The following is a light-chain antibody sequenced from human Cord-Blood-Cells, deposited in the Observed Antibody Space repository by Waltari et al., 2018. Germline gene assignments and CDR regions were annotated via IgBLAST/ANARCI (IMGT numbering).Light chain of an antibody. V-gene: IGLV4-69*01. Sequence: QLVLTQSPSASASLGASVKLTCTLSSGHSSYAIAWHQQQPEKGPRYLIKLNSDGSHSKGDGIPDRFSVASSGAERYLTISSLQSEDEADYYCQTWGTGIWVFGGGTKLTVL. CDR3: QTWGTGIWV. CDR1: SGHSSYA. J-gene: IGLJ3*02. CDR2: LNSDGSH.